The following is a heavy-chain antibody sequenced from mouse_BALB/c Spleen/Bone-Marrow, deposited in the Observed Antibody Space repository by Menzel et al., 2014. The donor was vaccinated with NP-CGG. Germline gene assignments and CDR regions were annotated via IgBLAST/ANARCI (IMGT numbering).Heavy chain of an antibody. D-gene: IGHD2-2*01. CDR3: AARLSHLAMDY. CDR2: INPSNGRT. J-gene: IGHJ4*01. CDR1: GYTFXNYW. Sequence: VKLQESGAELVKPGASLKLSCKASGYTFXNYWIHWVKQRPGQGLEWIGEINPSNGRTNYNEKFKTKATLTVDKSSSTAYMQLSSLTSEDSAVNYCAARLSHLAMDYWGQGTSVTVSS. V-gene: IGHV1S81*02.